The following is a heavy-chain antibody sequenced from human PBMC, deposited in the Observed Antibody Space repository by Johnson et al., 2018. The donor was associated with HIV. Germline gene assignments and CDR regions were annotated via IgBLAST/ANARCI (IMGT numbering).Heavy chain of an antibody. CDR1: GFTFSSYA. D-gene: IGHD6-13*01. J-gene: IGHJ3*02. CDR3: ARDFESAAGI. CDR2: ISYDGSIK. V-gene: IGHV3-30*14. Sequence: QVQLVESGGGVVQPGRSLRLSCAASGFTFSSYAMHWVRQAPGKGLEWVAVISYDGSIKYYADSVKGRFTISRDNSKNTLYLQMNSLRAEDTAVYYCARDFESAAGIWGQGTMVTVSS.